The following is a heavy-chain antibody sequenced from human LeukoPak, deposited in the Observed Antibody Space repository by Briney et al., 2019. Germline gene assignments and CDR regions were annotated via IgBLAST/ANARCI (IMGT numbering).Heavy chain of an antibody. CDR1: GGAISGYF. V-gene: IGHV4-59*03. D-gene: IGHD6-19*01. Sequence: PSETLSLTCSVSGGAISGYFWSWIRQSPGKPLEWIGYISYGAGNTYGVDTRYNPSLGSRVTISGDTSKNQVSLKLKSVTAGDTATYHCVTSYSTGWIGVGRSDYWGQGILVAVSS. J-gene: IGHJ4*02. CDR2: ISYGAGNTYGVDT. CDR3: VTSYSTGWIGVGRSDY.